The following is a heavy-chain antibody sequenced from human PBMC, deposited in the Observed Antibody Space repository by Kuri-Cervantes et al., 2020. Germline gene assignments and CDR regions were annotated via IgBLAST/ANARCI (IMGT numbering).Heavy chain of an antibody. J-gene: IGHJ6*02. CDR2: IIPIFGTA. CDR1: GGTFSSYA. D-gene: IGHD2-2*01. CDR3: ARGTYPRRVVPAARYYYGMDV. Sequence: SVKVSCKASGGTFSSYAISWVRQAPGQGLEWMGGIIPIFGTANYAQKFQGRVTITRDTSASTAYMELSSLRSEDMAVYYCARGTYPRRVVPAARYYYGMDVWGQGTTVTVSS. V-gene: IGHV1-69*05.